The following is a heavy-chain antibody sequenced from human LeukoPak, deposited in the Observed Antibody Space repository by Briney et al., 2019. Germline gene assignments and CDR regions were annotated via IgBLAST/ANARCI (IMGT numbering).Heavy chain of an antibody. CDR1: GFTFSSYG. Sequence: GGSLRLSCAASGFTFSSYGMHWVRQAPGKGLEWVAVISYDGSNKYYADSVKGRFTISRDNSKNTLYLQMNSLRPEDTAVYYCARSWSGSFDYWGQGILVTVSS. CDR2: ISYDGSNK. D-gene: IGHD3-3*01. V-gene: IGHV3-30*03. CDR3: ARSWSGSFDY. J-gene: IGHJ4*02.